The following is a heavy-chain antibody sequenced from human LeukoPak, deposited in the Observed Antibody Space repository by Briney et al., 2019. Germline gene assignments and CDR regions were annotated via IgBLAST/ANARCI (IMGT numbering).Heavy chain of an antibody. CDR1: GFTFSSHA. V-gene: IGHV3-23*01. D-gene: IGHD3-22*01. CDR2: IIEFGATA. CDR3: VRDYTLHDISGYYGPLDY. J-gene: IGHJ4*02. Sequence: PGGSLRLSCAASGFTFSSHAMSWVRQAPGKGLEWVSGIIEFGATAYYADSAEGRFAISRDNSKNTLYLQMNSLRVDDTAVYYCVRDYTLHDISGYYGPLDYWGQGILVTVSS.